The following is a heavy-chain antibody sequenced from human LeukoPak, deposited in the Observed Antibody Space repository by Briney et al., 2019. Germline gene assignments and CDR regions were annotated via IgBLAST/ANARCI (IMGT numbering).Heavy chain of an antibody. CDR1: GFTFSDYA. CDR2: ISYDGTNK. J-gene: IGHJ4*02. V-gene: IGHV3-30*01. Sequence: GGSLRLSCAASGFTFSDYAMHWVRQAPGKGLEWVTIISYDGTNKYYADSVKGRFTISRDNSQNTLYLQMNSLRTEDTAVYNCARGGGYWGQGTLVTVSS. CDR3: ARGGGY. D-gene: IGHD3-16*01.